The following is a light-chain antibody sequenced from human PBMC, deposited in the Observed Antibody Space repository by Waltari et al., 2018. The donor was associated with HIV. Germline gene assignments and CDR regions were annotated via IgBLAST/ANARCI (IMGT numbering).Light chain of an antibody. J-gene: IGKJ4*01. CDR3: QQRSNWPLT. V-gene: IGKV3-11*01. CDR1: QSVSTY. Sequence: EIVLTQSPVTLSLSPGERATLSCRASQSVSTYLAWYQQKPGQAPRLLIYGASNRATDIPARFSGSGSGTDFTLTISSLEPEDFSVYYCQQRSNWPLTFGGETKVEIK. CDR2: GAS.